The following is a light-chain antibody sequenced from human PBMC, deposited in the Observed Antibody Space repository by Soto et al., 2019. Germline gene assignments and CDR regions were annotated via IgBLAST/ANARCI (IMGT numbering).Light chain of an antibody. Sequence: QSALTQPASVSGSPGQSITISCTGTSRDVGGYNYVSWYQQHPGKAPKLMIYEVSNRPSGVSNRFSGSKSGNTASLTISGLQAEDEADYYCSSYTSSSTLVFGEGTKLTVL. CDR2: EVS. V-gene: IGLV2-14*01. J-gene: IGLJ2*01. CDR3: SSYTSSSTLV. CDR1: SRDVGGYNY.